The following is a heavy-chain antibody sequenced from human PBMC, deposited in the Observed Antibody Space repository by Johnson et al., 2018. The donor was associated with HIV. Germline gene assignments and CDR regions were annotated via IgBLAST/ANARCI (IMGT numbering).Heavy chain of an antibody. CDR2: ISYDGSKR. CDR3: ARGSWGSHTGDAFDI. CDR1: RFTFSSYA. D-gene: IGHD3-16*01. V-gene: IGHV3-30*07. J-gene: IGHJ3*02. Sequence: QVQLVESGGGVVQPGRSLRLSCAASRFTFSSYAMHWVRQAPGKGLEWVAVISYDGSKRYYADSVRGRFTISRDNSKNTLCLQMNSLRAEDTAVYYCARGSWGSHTGDAFDIWGQGTMVTVSS.